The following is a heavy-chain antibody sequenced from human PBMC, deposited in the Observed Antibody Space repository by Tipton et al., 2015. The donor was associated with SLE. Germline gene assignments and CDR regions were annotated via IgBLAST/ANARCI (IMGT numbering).Heavy chain of an antibody. V-gene: IGHV4-59*08. J-gene: IGHJ5*02. Sequence: TLSLTCSVSGGSISSNYWIWIRQPPGKGLEWIGYISDGGGTNYNPSLKSRVTISVDPAKNQFSLRLGSVTAADTAMYYCARDYGDFNWFDPWGQGTLVIVSS. CDR1: GGSISSNY. CDR2: ISDGGGT. CDR3: ARDYGDFNWFDP. D-gene: IGHD4-17*01.